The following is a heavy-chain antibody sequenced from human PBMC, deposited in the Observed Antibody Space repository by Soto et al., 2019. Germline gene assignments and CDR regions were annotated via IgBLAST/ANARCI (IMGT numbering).Heavy chain of an antibody. V-gene: IGHV3-23*01. CDR3: AKRDYYDSATFSPLFES. CDR1: GLTFSSYA. J-gene: IGHJ4*02. D-gene: IGHD3-22*01. Sequence: GGSLRLSCAASGLTFSSYAMSWVRQAPGKGLEWVSGIIGSGNSTYYADSVKGRFTISRDNSKKTLYLQMNSLRTEDTAIYHYAKRDYYDSATFSPLFESWGQGVLVTVSS. CDR2: IIGSGNST.